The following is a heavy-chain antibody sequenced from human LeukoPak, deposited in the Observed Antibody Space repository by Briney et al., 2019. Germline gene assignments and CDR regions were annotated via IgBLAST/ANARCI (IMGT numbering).Heavy chain of an antibody. CDR1: GGSFSGYY. Sequence: SETLSLTCAVYGGSFSGYYWSWIRQPPGKGLEWIGEINHSGSTNYNPPLKSRVTISVDTSKNQFSLKLSSMTAADTAVYYCARGYPYYYYGMDVWGQGTTVIVSS. CDR3: ARGYPYYYYGMDV. CDR2: INHSGST. J-gene: IGHJ6*02. V-gene: IGHV4-34*01.